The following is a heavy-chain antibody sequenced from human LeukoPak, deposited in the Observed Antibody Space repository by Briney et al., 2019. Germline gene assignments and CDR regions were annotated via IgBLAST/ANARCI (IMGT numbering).Heavy chain of an antibody. J-gene: IGHJ4*02. CDR3: AKTTTGYSSGRFPGWPVDY. CDR2: IFVRGGST. CDR1: VYTFSSYA. Sequence: PGGSLRLSCAAPVYTFSSYAMYCVREAPGKGLEWVSDIFVRGGSTHYADSVKGRFTIARDNSKNTVYMQMNSLRAADTAVYYCAKTTTGYSSGRFPGWPVDYWGQGTLVTVSS. D-gene: IGHD6-19*01. V-gene: IGHV3-23*01.